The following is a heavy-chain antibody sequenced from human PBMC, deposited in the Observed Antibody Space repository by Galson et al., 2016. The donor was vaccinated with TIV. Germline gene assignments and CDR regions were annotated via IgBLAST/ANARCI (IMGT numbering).Heavy chain of an antibody. Sequence: SVKVYCKASGGTFSSYAFSWVRQAPGQGLEWMGRIIGMFGTTNYAKKFQGRVTIAADESTSTAYMELSSLTSEDTAVYYCARAPGYYDSSAYYPAWGQGTLVTVSS. D-gene: IGHD3-22*01. CDR1: GGTFSSYA. CDR2: IIGMFGTT. V-gene: IGHV1-69*13. CDR3: ARAPGYYDSSAYYPA. J-gene: IGHJ4*02.